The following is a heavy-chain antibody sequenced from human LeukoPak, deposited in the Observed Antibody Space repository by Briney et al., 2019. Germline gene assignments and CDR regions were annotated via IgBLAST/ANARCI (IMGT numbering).Heavy chain of an antibody. CDR3: ARVLDFWSGYPPPLNWYFDL. Sequence: LETLSLTCTVSGGSISSSSYYWGWIRQPPGKGLEWIGSIYYSGSTYYNPSLKSRVTISVDTSKNQFSLKLSSVTAADTAVYYCARVLDFWSGYPPPLNWYFDLWGRGTLVTVSS. D-gene: IGHD3-3*01. J-gene: IGHJ2*01. CDR2: IYYSGST. V-gene: IGHV4-39*07. CDR1: GGSISSSSYY.